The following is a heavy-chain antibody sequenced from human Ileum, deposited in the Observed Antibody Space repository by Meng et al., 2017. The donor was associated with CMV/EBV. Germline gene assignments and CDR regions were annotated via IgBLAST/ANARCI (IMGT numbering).Heavy chain of an antibody. CDR2: INHGGSS. V-gene: IGHV4-34*01. J-gene: IGHJ4*02. Sequence: QVPIRHGGRVRLPLSEYRSLTCAFYGGSFSEYHWSWIRQPPGKGLEWIGEINHGGSSNYNPSLKSRVTISVDRSRNQVSLKLTSVTAADTAVYYCARASPQRRFLSYWGQGTLVTVSS. CDR3: ARASPQRRFLSY. CDR1: GGSFSEYH. D-gene: IGHD3-3*01.